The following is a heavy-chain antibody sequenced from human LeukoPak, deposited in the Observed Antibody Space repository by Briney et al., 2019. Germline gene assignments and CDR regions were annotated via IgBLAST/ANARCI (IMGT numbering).Heavy chain of an antibody. D-gene: IGHD6-13*01. CDR1: GGTFSSYA. V-gene: IGHV1-69*05. Sequence: GASVKVSCKASGGTFSSYAISWVRQAPGQGLEWMGGIIPIFGTANYAQKFQGRVTITTDESTSTAYMELSSLRSEDTAVYYCAVLNSPKVAAAAEGHLIGRFDPWGQGTLVTVSS. CDR2: IIPIFGTA. J-gene: IGHJ5*02. CDR3: AVLNSPKVAAAAEGHLIGRFDP.